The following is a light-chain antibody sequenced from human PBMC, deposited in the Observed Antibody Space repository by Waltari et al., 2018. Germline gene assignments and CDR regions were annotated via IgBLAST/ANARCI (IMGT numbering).Light chain of an antibody. V-gene: IGLV1-47*01. CDR1: SSNLGSTP. CDR3: AAWDTSLSAWV. J-gene: IGLJ3*02. CDR2: KNS. Sequence: QSLLTQPPSASGTPGQRVTISCSGSSSNLGSTPVYWYQPLPGPAPQVLIYKNSQRPPRVPDLSSGFTSGTSATLAMVWLRSEDEGDYYCAAWDTSLSAWVFGGGTKLTVL.